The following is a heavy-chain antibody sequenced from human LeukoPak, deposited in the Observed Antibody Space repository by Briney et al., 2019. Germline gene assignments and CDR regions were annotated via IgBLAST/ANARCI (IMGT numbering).Heavy chain of an antibody. CDR3: ARVTIVGVSGKYYYNMDV. Sequence: SETPSLTCTVSGGSISSYYWSWIRQPPGKGLEWIGYIYYSGSTNYNPSLKSRVTISVDTSKNQFSLKLSSVTAADTAVYYCARVTIVGVSGKYYYNMDVWGQGTTVTVSS. J-gene: IGHJ6*02. D-gene: IGHD1-26*01. CDR2: IYYSGST. CDR1: GGSISSYY. V-gene: IGHV4-59*01.